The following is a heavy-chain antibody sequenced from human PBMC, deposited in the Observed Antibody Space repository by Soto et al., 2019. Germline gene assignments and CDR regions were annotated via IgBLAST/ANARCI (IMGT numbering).Heavy chain of an antibody. Sequence: QVHLQESGPGLVKASHTLSLTCTVSGGSISSGDYYWSWIRQPPGKGLEWIGYIYYSGSTYYNPSLKSRVTISVDTSKNQFSLKLRSVTAADTAVYYCARDHCISTSCYGGGFDYWGQGTLVTVSS. CDR1: GGSISSGDYY. CDR3: ARDHCISTSCYGGGFDY. CDR2: IYYSGST. D-gene: IGHD2-2*01. J-gene: IGHJ4*02. V-gene: IGHV4-30-4*01.